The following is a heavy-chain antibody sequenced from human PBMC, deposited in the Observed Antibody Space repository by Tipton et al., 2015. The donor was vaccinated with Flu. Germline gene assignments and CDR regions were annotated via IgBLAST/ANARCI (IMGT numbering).Heavy chain of an antibody. CDR3: AMADGDSDY. Sequence: TLSLTCTVSGGSISSYYWSWIRQPPGKGLEWIGYIYYSGSTNYNPSLKSRVTISVDTSKNQFSLKLSSVTAADTAVYYCAMADGDSDYWSQGTLVTVSS. CDR1: GGSISSYY. CDR2: IYYSGST. J-gene: IGHJ4*02. D-gene: IGHD4-17*01. V-gene: IGHV4-59*07.